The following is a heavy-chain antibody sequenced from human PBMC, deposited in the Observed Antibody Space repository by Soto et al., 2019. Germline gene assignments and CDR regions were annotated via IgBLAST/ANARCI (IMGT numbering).Heavy chain of an antibody. V-gene: IGHV4-39*01. Sequence: SETLSLTCTVSGDSISSSSYYWDWIRQPPGKGLEWIGSIYYSGSTYYNPSLKSRVTISVDTSKSQFSLKLRSVTAADTAVYYCARRRKSISPYYYYYMDVWGKGTTVTAP. CDR1: GDSISSSSYY. CDR2: IYYSGST. D-gene: IGHD2-21*01. J-gene: IGHJ6*03. CDR3: ARRRKSISPYYYYYMDV.